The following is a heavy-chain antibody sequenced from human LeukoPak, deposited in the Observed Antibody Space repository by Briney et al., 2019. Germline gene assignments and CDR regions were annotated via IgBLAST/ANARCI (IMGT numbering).Heavy chain of an antibody. D-gene: IGHD1-26*01. CDR1: GYSISSGYY. CDR3: ARHKVSQWELRGYYFDY. CDR2: IYHSGST. Sequence: SETLSLTCAVSGYSISSGYYWGWIRQPPGKGLEWIGSIYHSGSTSYNPSLKSRVTISVDTSKNQFSLKLSSVTAADTAVYYCARHKVSQWELRGYYFDYWGQGTLVTVSS. V-gene: IGHV4-38-2*01. J-gene: IGHJ4*02.